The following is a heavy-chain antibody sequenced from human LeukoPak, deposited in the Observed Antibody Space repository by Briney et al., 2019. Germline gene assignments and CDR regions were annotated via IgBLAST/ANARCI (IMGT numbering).Heavy chain of an antibody. CDR3: ARDSVVKALDP. D-gene: IGHD4-23*01. J-gene: IGHJ5*02. CDR2: ISYDGSNK. Sequence: PGGSLRLSCAASGFTFSSYAMHWVRQAPGKGLEWVAVISYDGSNKYYADSVKGRFTISRDNSKNTLYLQMNSLRAEDTAVYYCARDSVVKALDPWGQGTLVTVSS. CDR1: GFTFSSYA. V-gene: IGHV3-30*04.